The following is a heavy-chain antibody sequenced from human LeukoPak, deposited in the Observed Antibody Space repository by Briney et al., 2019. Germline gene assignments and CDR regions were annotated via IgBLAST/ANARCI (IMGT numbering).Heavy chain of an antibody. D-gene: IGHD3-9*01. J-gene: IGHJ4*02. Sequence: PGGSLRLSCAASGFTFGDHYMDWVRQAPGKGLEWVGRIRNKANSYTTEYAASVKGRFTISRYDSKNSLYLQMNSLKTEDTAVYYCARVRYYLDYWGQGTLVTVSS. V-gene: IGHV3-72*01. CDR3: ARVRYYLDY. CDR1: GFTFGDHY. CDR2: IRNKANSYTT.